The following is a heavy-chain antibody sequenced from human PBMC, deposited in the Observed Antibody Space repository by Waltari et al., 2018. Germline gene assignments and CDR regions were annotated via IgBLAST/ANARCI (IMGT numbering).Heavy chain of an antibody. D-gene: IGHD6-13*01. J-gene: IGHJ3*02. V-gene: IGHV1-24*01. CDR2: FGPEDGET. Sequence: QVQLVQSGAEVKKPGASVKVSCKVSGYTLTELSMHWVRQAPGKGLEWMGGFGPEDGETIYAQKFQSRVTMTEDTSTDTAYMELGSQRSEDTAVYYCATAGTAAGTAFDIWGQGTMVTVSS. CDR3: ATAGTAAGTAFDI. CDR1: GYTLTELS.